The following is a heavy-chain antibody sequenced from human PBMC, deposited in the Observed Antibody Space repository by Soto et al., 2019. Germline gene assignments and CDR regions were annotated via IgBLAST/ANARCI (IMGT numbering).Heavy chain of an antibody. Sequence: ASVKVSCKASGYSFTDYHIHWVRQAPGQGLEWLGRINPKSGGTSTAQKFQGWVTMTTDTSISTASMELTRLTSDDPAIYYCARGDSTDCSNVVCSCFYKHDMEVWGQVTTGIVSS. CDR1: GYSFTDYH. CDR2: INPKSGGT. J-gene: IGHJ6*01. V-gene: IGHV1-2*04. CDR3: ARGDSTDCSNVVCSCFYKHDMEV. D-gene: IGHD2-8*01.